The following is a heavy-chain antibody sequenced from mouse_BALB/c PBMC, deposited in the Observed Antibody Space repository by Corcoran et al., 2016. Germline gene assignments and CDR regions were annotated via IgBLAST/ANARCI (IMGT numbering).Heavy chain of an antibody. V-gene: IGHV1-18*01. D-gene: IGHD1-1*01. Sequence: EVQLQQSGPELVKPGASMKISCKASGYSFTGYTMNWVKQSHGKNLEWIGLINPYNGGTSYNQKFKGKATLTVDKSYSTAYMELLSLTSEDSAVYYCARSVYYYGSSPYYAMDYWGQGTSVTVSS. CDR2: INPYNGGT. CDR1: GYSFTGYT. J-gene: IGHJ4*01. CDR3: ARSVYYYGSSPYYAMDY.